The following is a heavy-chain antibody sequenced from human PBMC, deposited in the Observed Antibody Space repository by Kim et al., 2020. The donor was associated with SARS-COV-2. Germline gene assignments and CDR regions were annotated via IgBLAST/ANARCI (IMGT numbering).Heavy chain of an antibody. CDR3: TRHVVLAAAGTGDYYYGMDV. CDR2: IRSKANSYAT. V-gene: IGHV3-73*01. D-gene: IGHD6-13*01. CDR1: GFTFSGSA. J-gene: IGHJ6*02. Sequence: GGSLRLSCAASGFTFSGSAMHWVRQASGKGLEWVGRIRSKANSYATAYAASVKGRFTISRDDSKNTAYLQMNSLKTEDTAVYYCTRHVVLAAAGTGDYYYGMDVWGQGTTVTVSS.